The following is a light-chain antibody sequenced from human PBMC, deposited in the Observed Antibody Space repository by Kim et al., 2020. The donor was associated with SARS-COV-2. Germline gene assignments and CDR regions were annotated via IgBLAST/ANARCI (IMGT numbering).Light chain of an antibody. CDR2: TAS. Sequence: DIQMTQSPSSLSASVGDRVTITCRASQDISRYLNWYQHKPGKAPKLLIYTASSLQSGVPSRFTGSGSETDFTLTISSLQPEDFSTYYCQQTYIASRTFGQGTKVDIK. V-gene: IGKV1-39*01. CDR1: QDISRY. CDR3: QQTYIASRT. J-gene: IGKJ1*01.